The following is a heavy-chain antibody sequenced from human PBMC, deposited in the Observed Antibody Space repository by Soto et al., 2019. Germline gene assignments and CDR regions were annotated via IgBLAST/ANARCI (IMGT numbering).Heavy chain of an antibody. V-gene: IGHV1-46*01. Sequence: ASVKVSCKASGYTFTSYYMHWVRQAPGQGLEWMGIINPSGGSTSYAQKFQGRVTMTRDTSTSTVYMELSSLRSEDTAVYYCASDWVLVVVPAAFYYMDEWGKGTTVTVSS. CDR3: ASDWVLVVVPAAFYYMDE. CDR1: GYTFTSYY. CDR2: INPSGGST. J-gene: IGHJ6*03. D-gene: IGHD2-2*01.